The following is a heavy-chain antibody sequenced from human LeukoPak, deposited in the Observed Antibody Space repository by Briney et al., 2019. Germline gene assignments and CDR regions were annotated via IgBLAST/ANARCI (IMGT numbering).Heavy chain of an antibody. J-gene: IGHJ4*02. V-gene: IGHV1-3*01. CDR1: GYTFTSFA. Sequence: GASVKVSCKASGYTFTSFAIHWVRQAPGQRLEWMGWINAANGNTKYSQNFQDRVTITRYTSASTAYVELSSLRSEDTAVYYCVRDILTGYSRYDYWGQGSLVTVSS. CDR2: INAANGNT. D-gene: IGHD3-9*01. CDR3: VRDILTGYSRYDY.